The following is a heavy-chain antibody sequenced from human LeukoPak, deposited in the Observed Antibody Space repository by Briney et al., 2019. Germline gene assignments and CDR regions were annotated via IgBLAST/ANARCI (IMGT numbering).Heavy chain of an antibody. Sequence: ASVTVSCKASGSTFTGYYMHWVRQAPGQGLEWMGRINPNSGGTNYAQKFQGRVTMTRDTSISTAYMELSRLRSDDTAVYYCARVRVLLCNYYFDYWGQGTLVTVSS. CDR1: GSTFTGYY. CDR3: ARVRVLLCNYYFDY. CDR2: INPNSGGT. V-gene: IGHV1-2*06. J-gene: IGHJ4*02. D-gene: IGHD3-10*02.